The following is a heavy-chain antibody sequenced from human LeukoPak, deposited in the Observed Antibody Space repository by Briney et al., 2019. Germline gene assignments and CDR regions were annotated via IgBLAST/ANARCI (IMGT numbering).Heavy chain of an antibody. J-gene: IGHJ4*02. V-gene: IGHV3-30*02. CDR1: GFTFSNYG. CDR2: IQCDESNK. Sequence: GGSLRLSCAASGFTFSNYGIQWVRQAPGKGVEWVAFIQCDESNKYYADSVKGRFTVSRDNSKNTLYLQMNSLRAEDTAVYYCAKAWPDTYYYDSTGYYYLDYWGQGTLVTVSS. CDR3: AKAWPDTYYYDSTGYYYLDY. D-gene: IGHD3-22*01.